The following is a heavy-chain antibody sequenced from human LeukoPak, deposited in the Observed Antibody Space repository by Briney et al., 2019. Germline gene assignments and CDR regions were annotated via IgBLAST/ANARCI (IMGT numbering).Heavy chain of an antibody. D-gene: IGHD3-22*01. CDR2: IYHSGST. V-gene: IGHV4-4*02. CDR1: GGSISSSNW. Sequence: SETLSLTCAVSGGSISSSNWWSWVRQPPGKGLEWIGEIYHSGSTNYNPSLKSRVTISVDKSKNQFSLKLSSVTAADTAVYYCARGFHYYDSSGYFVPFDYWGQGTLVTVSS. CDR3: ARGFHYYDSSGYFVPFDY. J-gene: IGHJ4*02.